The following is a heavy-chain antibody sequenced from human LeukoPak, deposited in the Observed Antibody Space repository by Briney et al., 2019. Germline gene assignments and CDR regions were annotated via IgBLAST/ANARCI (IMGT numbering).Heavy chain of an antibody. V-gene: IGHV4-59*12. Sequence: SETLSLTCTVSGGSISSYYWSWIRQPPGKGLEWIGYIYYSGSTNYNPSLKSRVTISVDKSKNQFSLKLSSVTAADTAVYYCARAQSSSGTFDYWGQGTLVTVSS. CDR1: GGSISSYY. D-gene: IGHD6-19*01. CDR2: IYYSGST. J-gene: IGHJ4*02. CDR3: ARAQSSSGTFDY.